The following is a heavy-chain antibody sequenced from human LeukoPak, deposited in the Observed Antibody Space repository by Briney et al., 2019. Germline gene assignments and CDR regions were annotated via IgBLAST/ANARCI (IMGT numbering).Heavy chain of an antibody. D-gene: IGHD3-10*01. CDR3: AKEGHGSGSFDY. J-gene: IGHJ4*02. CDR2: ISYDGSNK. Sequence: GGSLRLSCAASGFTFSSYDMHWVRQAPGKGLEWVAVISYDGSNKYYADSVKGRFTISRDNSKNTLYLQMNSLRAEDTAVYYCAKEGHGSGSFDYWGQGTLVTVSS. CDR1: GFTFSSYD. V-gene: IGHV3-30*04.